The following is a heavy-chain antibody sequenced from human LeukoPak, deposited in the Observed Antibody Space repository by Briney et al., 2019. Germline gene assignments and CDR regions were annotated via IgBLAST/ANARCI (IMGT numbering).Heavy chain of an antibody. CDR3: AREPPGNYDSSGHYYAYFDC. CDR2: ISSGSSTI. Sequence: PGGSLRLSCTVSGYTFIDYNMNWVRQAPGKGLEWVSYISSGSSTIYYADSVKGRFTISRDNAKNSLYLQMNSLTDEDTAVYYCAREPPGNYDSSGHYYAYFDCWGQGTLVTVSS. J-gene: IGHJ4*02. CDR1: GYTFIDYN. V-gene: IGHV3-48*02. D-gene: IGHD3-22*01.